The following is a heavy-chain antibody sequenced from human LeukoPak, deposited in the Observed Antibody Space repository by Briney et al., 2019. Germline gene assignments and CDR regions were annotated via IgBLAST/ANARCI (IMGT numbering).Heavy chain of an antibody. CDR2: IYYSGST. D-gene: IGHD4-17*01. Sequence: PSETLSLTCTVSGGSISSSSYYWGWIRQPPGKGLEWIGSIYYSGSTYYNPSLKSRVTISVDTSKNQFSLKLSSVTAADTAVYYCARDGKIEDDYGDYAGGMDVWGQGTTVTVSS. V-gene: IGHV4-39*02. CDR1: GGSISSSSYY. J-gene: IGHJ6*02. CDR3: ARDGKIEDDYGDYAGGMDV.